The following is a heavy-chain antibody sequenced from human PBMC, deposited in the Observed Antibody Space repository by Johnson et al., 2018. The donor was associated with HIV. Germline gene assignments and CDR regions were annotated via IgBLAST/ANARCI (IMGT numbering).Heavy chain of an antibody. V-gene: IGHV3-30*02. Sequence: QVQLVESGGVVVQPGGSLRLSCAASGFTFSSYGMHWVRQAPGKGLEWVAFIRYDGSNKYYADSVKGRFTISRDNSKNTLYLQMNSLRAEDTAVYYCARDQRLAAVATDGFDVWGQGTMVTVSS. CDR3: ARDQRLAAVATDGFDV. CDR1: GFTFSSYG. J-gene: IGHJ3*01. CDR2: IRYDGSNK. D-gene: IGHD6-13*01.